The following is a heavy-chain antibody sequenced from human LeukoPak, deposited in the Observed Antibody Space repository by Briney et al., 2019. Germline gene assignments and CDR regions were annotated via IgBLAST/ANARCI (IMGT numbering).Heavy chain of an antibody. CDR2: INHSGST. J-gene: IGHJ3*02. Sequence: SETLSLTCAVYGGSFSGYYWSWIRQPPGKGLEWIGEINHSGSTNYNPSLKSRVTISVDTSKNQFSLKLSSVTAADTAVYYYARGGSYATGAFDIWGQGTMVTVSS. CDR1: GGSFSGYY. D-gene: IGHD1-26*01. V-gene: IGHV4-34*01. CDR3: ARGGSYATGAFDI.